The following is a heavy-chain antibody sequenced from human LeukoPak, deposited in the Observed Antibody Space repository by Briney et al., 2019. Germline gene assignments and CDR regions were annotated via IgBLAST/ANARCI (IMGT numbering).Heavy chain of an antibody. CDR1: GFTFSGYD. V-gene: IGHV3-13*01. D-gene: IGHD3-10*01. CDR3: ARDPSLYYYGSGSSPGV. J-gene: IGHJ6*02. CDR2: IGTAGDT. Sequence: GGSLRLSCAASGFTFSGYDMHWVRQATGKGLEWVSAIGTAGDTYYPGSVKGRFTISRDNAKNSLYLQMNSLRAEDTAVYYCARDPSLYYYGSGSSPGVWGQGTTVTVSS.